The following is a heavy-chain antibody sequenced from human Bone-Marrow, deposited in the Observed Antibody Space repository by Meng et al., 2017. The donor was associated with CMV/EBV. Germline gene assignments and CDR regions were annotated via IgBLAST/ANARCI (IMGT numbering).Heavy chain of an antibody. D-gene: IGHD2-2*03. CDR1: GYIITSYY. CDR2: INPSGGST. J-gene: IGHJ5*02. CDR3: ARDSGYCSSTSCQPKNNCIDA. Sequence: ASVKLFCKASGYIITSYYLHWVRQAPGQALEWMGIINPSGGSTNYAQKFQGRLTMTRDTSTSTVSMELSSLRSEDTAVYYCARDSGYCSSTSCQPKNNCIDAWGQGTLVTVSS. V-gene: IGHV1-46*01.